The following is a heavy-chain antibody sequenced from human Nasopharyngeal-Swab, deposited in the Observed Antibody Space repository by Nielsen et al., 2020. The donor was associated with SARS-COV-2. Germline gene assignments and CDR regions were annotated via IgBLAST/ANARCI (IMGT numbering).Heavy chain of an antibody. Sequence: GGSLRLSCAASGFTFSRYGMHWVRQAPGKGLEWVAVISYDGSNKYYADSVKGRFTISRDNSKNTLYLKMNSLRAEDTAVYYCAKSGIAAAGIFDYWGQGTLVTVSS. CDR2: ISYDGSNK. V-gene: IGHV3-30*18. CDR1: GFTFSRYG. J-gene: IGHJ4*02. D-gene: IGHD6-13*01. CDR3: AKSGIAAAGIFDY.